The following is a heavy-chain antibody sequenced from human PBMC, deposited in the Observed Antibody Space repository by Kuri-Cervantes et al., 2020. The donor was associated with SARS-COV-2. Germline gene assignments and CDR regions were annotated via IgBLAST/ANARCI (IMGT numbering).Heavy chain of an antibody. CDR2: IYYSGST. J-gene: IGHJ4*02. D-gene: IGHD3-3*01. Sequence: GSLRLSCTVSGGSISSSSYYWGWIRQPPGKGLEWIGSIYYSGSTYYNPSLKSRVTISVDTSKNQFSLKLSSVTAADTAVYYCAKDYSVLRFLGGRGGFDYWGQGTLVTVSS. CDR1: GGSISSSSYY. CDR3: AKDYSVLRFLGGRGGFDY. V-gene: IGHV4-39*07.